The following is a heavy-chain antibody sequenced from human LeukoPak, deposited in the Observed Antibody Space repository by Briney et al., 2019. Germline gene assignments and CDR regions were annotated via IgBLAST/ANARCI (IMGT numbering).Heavy chain of an antibody. Sequence: GGSLRLSCAASGFTFNNYAMSWVRQAPGKGLEWVSGISYSGGSTYYADSVKGRFTISRDNSKNTLYLQMSSLRAEDTAVYYCVKEQLDYWGQGTLVTVSS. J-gene: IGHJ4*02. V-gene: IGHV3-23*01. CDR3: VKEQLDY. CDR1: GFTFNNYA. CDR2: ISYSGGST. D-gene: IGHD5-18*01.